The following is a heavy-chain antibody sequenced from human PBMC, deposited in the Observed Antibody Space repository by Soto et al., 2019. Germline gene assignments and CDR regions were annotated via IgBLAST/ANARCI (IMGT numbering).Heavy chain of an antibody. J-gene: IGHJ4*02. CDR3: VRDLWGFDY. CDR2: IRHTGDEI. V-gene: IGHV3-64D*06. Sequence: LRLSCSASGFAFSYFSMHWVRQAPGKGLEYVAVIRHTGDEIYYADSVKGRFTISRDNSNNMLYLQMGNLRPEDTAVYYCVRDLWGFDYWGQGTLVTVSS. D-gene: IGHD2-21*01. CDR1: GFAFSYFS.